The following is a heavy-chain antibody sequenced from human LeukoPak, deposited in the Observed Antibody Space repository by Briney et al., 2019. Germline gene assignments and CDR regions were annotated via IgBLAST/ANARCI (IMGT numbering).Heavy chain of an antibody. D-gene: IGHD3-3*01. CDR2: INSDGRST. Sequence: PGGSLRLSCAASGFTLSRYWMHWVRQAPGKGLVWVSRINSDGRSTNYADSVKGRFTISRDNAKNTLYLQMNSLRAEDTAVYYCARDYDFDDYWGQGTLVTVSS. J-gene: IGHJ4*02. V-gene: IGHV3-74*01. CDR3: ARDYDFDDY. CDR1: GFTLSRYW.